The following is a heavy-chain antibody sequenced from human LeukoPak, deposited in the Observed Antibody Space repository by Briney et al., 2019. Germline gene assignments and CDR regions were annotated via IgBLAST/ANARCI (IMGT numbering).Heavy chain of an antibody. J-gene: IGHJ4*02. CDR1: GGSLSSSSYY. Sequence: SETLSLTCTVSGGSLSSSSYYWGWIRQPPGKGLEWIGSIYYSGSTYYNPSLKSRVTISVDTSKNQFSLKLSSVTAADTAVYYCARLELRYFDWLSTYYFDYWGQGTLVTVSS. D-gene: IGHD3-9*01. V-gene: IGHV4-39*01. CDR3: ARLELRYFDWLSTYYFDY. CDR2: IYYSGST.